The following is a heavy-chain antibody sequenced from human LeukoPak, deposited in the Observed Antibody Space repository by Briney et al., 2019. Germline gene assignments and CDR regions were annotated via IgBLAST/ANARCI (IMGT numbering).Heavy chain of an antibody. Sequence: GGSLRLSCAASGFTFYNYGMHWVRQTPGKGLEWVALIWYVGSNKYYADSVKGRFTISRDNSKNTLYLQMNSLRAEDTAVYYCAKDRFRGYDSAVAGNPIDYWGQGTLVTVSS. V-gene: IGHV3-33*06. CDR3: AKDRFRGYDSAVAGNPIDY. D-gene: IGHD6-19*01. CDR1: GFTFYNYG. CDR2: IWYVGSNK. J-gene: IGHJ4*02.